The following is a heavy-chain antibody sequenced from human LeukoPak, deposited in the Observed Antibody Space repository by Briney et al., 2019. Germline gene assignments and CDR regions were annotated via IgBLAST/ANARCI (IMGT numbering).Heavy chain of an antibody. CDR3: ARESQYYYDSSGYT. V-gene: IGHV4-31*03. Sequence: PSETPSLTCTVSGGSISSGGYYWSWIRQHPGKGLEWIGYIYYSGSTYYNPSLKSRVTISVDTSKNQFSLKLSSVTAADTAVYYCARESQYYYDSSGYTWGQGTLVTVSS. D-gene: IGHD3-22*01. CDR1: GGSISSGGYY. J-gene: IGHJ5*02. CDR2: IYYSGST.